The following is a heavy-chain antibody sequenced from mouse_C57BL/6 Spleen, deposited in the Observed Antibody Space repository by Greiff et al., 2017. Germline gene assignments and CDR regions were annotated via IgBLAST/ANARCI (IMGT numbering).Heavy chain of an antibody. J-gene: IGHJ1*03. CDR3: AMSYYSNGGYFDV. Sequence: EVQLVESGGGLVKPGGSLKLSCAASGFTFSDYGMHWVRQAPEKGLEWVAYISSGSSTIYYADTVKGRFTISRDNAKNTLFLQMTSLRSEDTAMYYCAMSYYSNGGYFDVWGTGTTVTVSS. D-gene: IGHD2-5*01. CDR1: GFTFSDYG. V-gene: IGHV5-17*01. CDR2: ISSGSSTI.